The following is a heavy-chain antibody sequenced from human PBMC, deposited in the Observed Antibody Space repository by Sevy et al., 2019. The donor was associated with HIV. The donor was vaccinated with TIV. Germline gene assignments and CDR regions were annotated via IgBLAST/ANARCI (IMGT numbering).Heavy chain of an antibody. D-gene: IGHD3-22*01. J-gene: IGHJ5*02. V-gene: IGHV3-30*18. CDR1: GFNFTPYA. CDR2: ISSDGSKR. Sequence: GESLKISCEASGFNFTPYALHWVRQVPGKGLEWVATISSDGSKRYYTDSVKGRFSISRDNSKNTLYLQMNNLTPEDTAVFYCAKEGYYYDSRSSDWYDPWGQGALVTVSS. CDR3: AKEGYYYDSRSSDWYDP.